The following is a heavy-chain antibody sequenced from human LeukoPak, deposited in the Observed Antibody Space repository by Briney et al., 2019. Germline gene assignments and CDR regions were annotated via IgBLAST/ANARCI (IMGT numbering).Heavy chain of an antibody. V-gene: IGHV3-23*01. CDR1: GFTFSSYA. Sequence: GGSLRLSCTASGFTFSSYAMSWVRQAPGKGLEWVSAISGSGGSTYYADSVKGRFTISRDNSKNTLYLQMNSLRAEDTAVYYCAKGSYYDSSGSFYFDYWGQGTLVTVSS. J-gene: IGHJ4*02. D-gene: IGHD3-22*01. CDR3: AKGSYYDSSGSFYFDY. CDR2: ISGSGGST.